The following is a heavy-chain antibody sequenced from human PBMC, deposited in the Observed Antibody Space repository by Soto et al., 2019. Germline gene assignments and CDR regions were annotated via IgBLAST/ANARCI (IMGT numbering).Heavy chain of an antibody. J-gene: IGHJ4*02. CDR3: ARDVPYSNAHDY. Sequence: EVQLLDSGGGLVPPGGSLRLSCAASGFTFGSYAMSWVRQTPGKGLEWVSAISDSGVYTYYADSVKGRFTISRDNSKDSLYLQLNSLRGEDTATYYCARDVPYSNAHDYWGQGTLVTVS. CDR2: ISDSGVYT. D-gene: IGHD5-18*01. V-gene: IGHV3-23*01. CDR1: GFTFGSYA.